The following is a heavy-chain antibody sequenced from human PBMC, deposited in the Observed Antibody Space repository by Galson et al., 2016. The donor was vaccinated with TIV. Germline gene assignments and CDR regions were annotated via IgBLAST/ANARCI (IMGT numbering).Heavy chain of an antibody. J-gene: IGHJ6*03. CDR1: GFTFRNYW. Sequence: SLRLSCAASGFTFRNYWMSWVRQAPGKGLEWVANIKQDGNEMYYVDSVKGRFTISRDNANNLLYLQVHSLRAEDTAVYYCAREGPVRSSVHYYVFHYMDVWGQGTTVTVSS. CDR2: IKQDGNEM. CDR3: AREGPVRSSVHYYVFHYMDV. D-gene: IGHD2-2*01. V-gene: IGHV3-7*01.